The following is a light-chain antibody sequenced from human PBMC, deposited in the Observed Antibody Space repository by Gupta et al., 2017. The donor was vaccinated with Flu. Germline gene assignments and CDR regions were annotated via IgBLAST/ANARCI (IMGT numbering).Light chain of an antibody. CDR1: QSISSY. J-gene: IGKJ2*01. Sequence: DIQMTQSPSSLSASVGDRVTITCRASQSISSYLNWYQQKSGKAPKLLIYAASNLQSWVPSRFSGSGAGTDYTLTNSRREPEEFATDYCQQSDSTTYTFGQGTKVEIK. V-gene: IGKV1-39*01. CDR2: AAS. CDR3: QQSDSTTYT.